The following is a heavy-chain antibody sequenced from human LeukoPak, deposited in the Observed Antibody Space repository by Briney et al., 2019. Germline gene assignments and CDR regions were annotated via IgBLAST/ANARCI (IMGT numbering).Heavy chain of an antibody. CDR1: GFTFSSHW. Sequence: GGSLRLSCAASGFTFSSHWMHWVRQAPGKGLVWVSRINGDGSNTTYADSVKGRFTISRDNAKNTLYLQMNSLRAQDTAVYHCARSKRWYSTDAFDIWGQGTMVTVSS. CDR3: ARSKRWYSTDAFDI. J-gene: IGHJ3*02. D-gene: IGHD2-15*01. CDR2: INGDGSNT. V-gene: IGHV3-74*03.